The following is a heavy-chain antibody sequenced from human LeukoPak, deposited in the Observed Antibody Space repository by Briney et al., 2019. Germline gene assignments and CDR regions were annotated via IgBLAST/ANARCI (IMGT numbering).Heavy chain of an antibody. CDR2: FDPEDGEI. V-gene: IGHV1-24*01. CDR1: EYTLTELS. J-gene: IGHJ1*01. CDR3: ARGNYFHH. Sequence: ASVKVSCKVSEYTLTELSMHWVRQAPGKGLEWLGGFDPEDGEIIHAQKFQGRVTMSDDTSTDTAYMELGSLRSDDTAVYYCARGNYFHHWGQGTLVTVSS.